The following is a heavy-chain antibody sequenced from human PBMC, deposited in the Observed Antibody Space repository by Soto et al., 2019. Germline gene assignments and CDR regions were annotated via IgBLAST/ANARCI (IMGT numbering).Heavy chain of an antibody. V-gene: IGHV3-21*01. CDR2: ISSTSSYI. CDR1: GFTFSTYS. CDR3: ARDDFYSYGLDV. J-gene: IGHJ6*02. Sequence: VGSLRLSCAASGFTFSTYSMNWVRQAPGKGLEWVSSISSTSSYIYYADSVKGRLTISRDNAEKSLYMQMNSLRAEDTAVYYCARDDFYSYGLDVWGQGTTVTVSS. D-gene: IGHD4-4*01.